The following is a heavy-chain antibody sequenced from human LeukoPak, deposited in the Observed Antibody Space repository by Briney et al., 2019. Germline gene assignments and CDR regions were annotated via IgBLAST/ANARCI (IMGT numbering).Heavy chain of an antibody. V-gene: IGHV1-18*01. CDR2: ISAYNGNT. Sequence: ASVKVSCKASGYTFTNYAISWVRQAPGQGLEWVGWISAYNGNTNYAQKLQGRVTMTTDTSTSTAYMELRSLRSDDTAVYHCARAHGDYFDYWGQGTLVTVSS. CDR1: GYTFTNYA. J-gene: IGHJ4*02. D-gene: IGHD4-17*01. CDR3: ARAHGDYFDY.